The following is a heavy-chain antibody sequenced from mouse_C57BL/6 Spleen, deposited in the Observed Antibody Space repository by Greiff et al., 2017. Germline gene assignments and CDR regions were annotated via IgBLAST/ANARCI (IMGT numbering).Heavy chain of an antibody. CDR2: IYPGDGAT. J-gene: IGHJ1*03. Sequence: QVQLQQSGPELVKHGASVKISCKASGYAFSSSWMNWVKQRPGKGLEWIGRIYPGDGATNYNGKFKGKATLTADKSSSTAYMQLSSLTSEDSAVYFCARSLDVWGTGTTVTVSS. V-gene: IGHV1-82*01. CDR1: GYAFSSSW. CDR3: ARSLDV.